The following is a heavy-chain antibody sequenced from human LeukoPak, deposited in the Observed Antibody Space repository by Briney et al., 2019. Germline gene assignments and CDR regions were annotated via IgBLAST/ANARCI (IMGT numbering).Heavy chain of an antibody. Sequence: PSETLSLTCVVSGGSISSSNWWSWVRPPPGKGLEWIGEIYHGGTTNYNPSLKSRVTVSVDKSKNHFSLKLSSVTAADTAVYYCARSAQIVAAAIAYYFDYWGQGTLVTVSS. CDR2: IYHGGTT. D-gene: IGHD2-2*02. J-gene: IGHJ4*02. CDR3: ARSAQIVAAAIAYYFDY. V-gene: IGHV4-4*02. CDR1: GGSISSSNW.